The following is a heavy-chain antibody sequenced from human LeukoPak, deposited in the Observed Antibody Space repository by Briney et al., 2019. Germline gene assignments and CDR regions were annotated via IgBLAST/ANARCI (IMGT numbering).Heavy chain of an antibody. Sequence: GGSLRLSRAASGFTTNNNYMNWVRQAPGKGLEWVSVIYSGGNTYYADSGNGRFTISRDNSKNTLYLQMNSLRAEDTAIYYCARSWDARLNLDYWGQGTLVTVSS. CDR2: IYSGGNT. CDR1: GFTTNNNY. CDR3: ARSWDARLNLDY. V-gene: IGHV3-66*02. J-gene: IGHJ4*02. D-gene: IGHD1-26*01.